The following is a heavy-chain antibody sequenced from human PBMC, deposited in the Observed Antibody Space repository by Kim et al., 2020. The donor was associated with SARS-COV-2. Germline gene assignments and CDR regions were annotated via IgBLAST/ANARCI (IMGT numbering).Heavy chain of an antibody. D-gene: IGHD6-6*01. CDR1: GFTFSSYA. Sequence: GGSLRLSCAASGFTFSSYAMSWVRQAPGKGLEWVSAISGSGGSTYYADSVKGRFTISRDNSKNTLYLQMNSLRAEDTAVYYCAKDQMGQLVAVYYYYGMDVWGQGTTVTVSS. V-gene: IGHV3-23*01. CDR2: ISGSGGST. J-gene: IGHJ6*02. CDR3: AKDQMGQLVAVYYYYGMDV.